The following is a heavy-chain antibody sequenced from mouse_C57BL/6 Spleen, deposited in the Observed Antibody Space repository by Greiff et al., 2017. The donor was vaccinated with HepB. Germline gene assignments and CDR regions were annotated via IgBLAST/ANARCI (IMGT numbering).Heavy chain of an antibody. D-gene: IGHD2-4*01. J-gene: IGHJ2*01. CDR2: ISYDGSN. Sequence: EVQLQESGPGLVKPSQSLSLTCSVTGYSITSGYYWNWIRQFPGNKLEWMGYISYDGSNNYNPSLKNRISITRDTSKNQFFLKLNSVTTEDTATYYCARGTGDYDFDYWGQGTTLTVSS. CDR1: GYSITSGYY. CDR3: ARGTGDYDFDY. V-gene: IGHV3-6*01.